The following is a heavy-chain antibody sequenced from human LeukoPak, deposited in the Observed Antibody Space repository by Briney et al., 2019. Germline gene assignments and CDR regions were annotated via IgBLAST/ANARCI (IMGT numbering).Heavy chain of an antibody. CDR2: IWYDGSNK. D-gene: IGHD3-22*01. CDR1: GFTFSSYG. CDR3: AKPYQGPGYYDSSGYYLKY. Sequence: GGSLRLSCAASGFTFSSYGMHWVRQAPGKGLEWVAFIWYDGSNKYYADSVKGRFTISRDNSKNTLYLQMNSLRAEDTAVYYCAKPYQGPGYYDSSGYYLKYWGQGTLVTVSS. V-gene: IGHV3-30*02. J-gene: IGHJ4*02.